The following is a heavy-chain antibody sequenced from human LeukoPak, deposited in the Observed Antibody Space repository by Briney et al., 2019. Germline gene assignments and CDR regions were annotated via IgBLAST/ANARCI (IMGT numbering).Heavy chain of an antibody. Sequence: PSETLSLTCTVSGGSISSSNYYWGWIRQPPGKGLEWIGNIYYTGSTYYNPSLKSRVTMSVDSSKNQLSLRLSSVTAADTAVYYCTKTFVTADCWGQGTLVTVSS. J-gene: IGHJ4*02. CDR3: TKTFVTADC. CDR1: GGSISSSNYY. V-gene: IGHV4-39*01. D-gene: IGHD2-21*02. CDR2: IYYTGST.